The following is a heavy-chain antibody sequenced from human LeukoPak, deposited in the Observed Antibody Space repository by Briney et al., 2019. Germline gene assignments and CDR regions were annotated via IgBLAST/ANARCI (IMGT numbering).Heavy chain of an antibody. V-gene: IGHV3-23*01. J-gene: IGHJ4*02. Sequence: GGSLRLSCAASGFTFSNYAMSWVRQAPGKGLEWVSSISGSGDSTYYADSVKGRFTISRDNSKNTLYLQMNSLRAEDTAVYYCAKDTAGGGYNPYYFDYWGQGTLVTVSS. CDR1: GFTFSNYA. D-gene: IGHD5-24*01. CDR2: ISGSGDST. CDR3: AKDTAGGGYNPYYFDY.